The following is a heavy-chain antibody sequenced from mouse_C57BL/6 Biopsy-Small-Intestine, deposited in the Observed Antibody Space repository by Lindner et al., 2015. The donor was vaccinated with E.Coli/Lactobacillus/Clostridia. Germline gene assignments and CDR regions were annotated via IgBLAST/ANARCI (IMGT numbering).Heavy chain of an antibody. D-gene: IGHD1-1*01. CDR1: GYTFTDYN. J-gene: IGHJ4*01. CDR2: INPNNGGT. CDR3: ARRDYGNTYYAMDY. V-gene: IGHV1-18*01. Sequence: VQLQESGPELVKPGASVKIPCKSSGYTFTDYNMDWVKQSHGKSLEWIGDINPNNGGTIYNQKFTGKATLTVDKSSSTAYMELRSLTSEDTAVYYCARRDYGNTYYAMDYWGQGTSVTVSS.